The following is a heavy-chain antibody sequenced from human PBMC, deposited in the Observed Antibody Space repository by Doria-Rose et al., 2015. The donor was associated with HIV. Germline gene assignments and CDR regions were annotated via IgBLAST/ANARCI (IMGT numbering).Heavy chain of an antibody. CDR3: ARGAEQWLVSNYFDY. J-gene: IGHJ4*02. CDR2: IYYSGST. D-gene: IGHD6-19*01. Sequence: GGSISSYYWSWIRQPPGKGLEWIGYIYYSGSTNYNPSLKSRVTISVDTSKNQFSLKLSSVTAADTAVYYCARGAEQWLVSNYFDYWGQGTLVTVSS. CDR1: GGSISSYY. V-gene: IGHV4-59*01.